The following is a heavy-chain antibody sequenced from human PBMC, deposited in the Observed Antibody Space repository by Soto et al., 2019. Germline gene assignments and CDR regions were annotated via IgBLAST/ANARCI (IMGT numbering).Heavy chain of an antibody. CDR3: TTDSYSSIIVVRFDY. CDR2: IKSKTDGGTP. D-gene: IGHD3-22*01. V-gene: IGHV3-15*07. CDR1: GFTFNNAW. J-gene: IGHJ4*01. Sequence: GGSLRLSCAASGFTFNNAWINWVRQAPGKGLEWVGRIKSKTDGGTPDYAAPVKGGFAISRDDSKNMVYLQMNSLETEDTGIYYCTTDSYSSIIVVRFDYWGHGTLVTV.